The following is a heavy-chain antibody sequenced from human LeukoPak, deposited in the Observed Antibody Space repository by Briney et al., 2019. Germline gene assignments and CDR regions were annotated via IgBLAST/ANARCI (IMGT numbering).Heavy chain of an antibody. J-gene: IGHJ6*02. Sequence: GGSLRLSCAASGFTFSSYGMHWVRQAPGKGLEWVAVIWYDGSNKYYADSVKGRFTISRDNSKNTLYLQMNSLRAEDTAVYYCARDFRPLYCTNGVCYIKRAYYYYGMDVWGQGTTVTVSS. CDR2: IWYDGSNK. D-gene: IGHD2-8*01. CDR3: ARDFRPLYCTNGVCYIKRAYYYYGMDV. V-gene: IGHV3-33*01. CDR1: GFTFSSYG.